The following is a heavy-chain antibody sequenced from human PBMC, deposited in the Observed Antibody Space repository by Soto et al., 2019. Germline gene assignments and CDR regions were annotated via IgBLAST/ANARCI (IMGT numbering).Heavy chain of an antibody. CDR3: ARVRGGPEGYGMDV. V-gene: IGHV1-69*13. CDR2: IIPVFGTA. J-gene: IGHJ6*02. D-gene: IGHD2-2*01. Sequence: GASVKVSCKASGGLFSSYAISWVRQAPGQGLEWVGGIIPVFGTANYAQKFQGRVTITADETTNTAYMDLSSLRSEDTAVYYCARVRGGPEGYGMDVWGQGTTVTVSS. CDR1: GGLFSSYA.